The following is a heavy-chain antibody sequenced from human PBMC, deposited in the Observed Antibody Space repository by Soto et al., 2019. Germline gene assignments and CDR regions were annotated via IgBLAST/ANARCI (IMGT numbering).Heavy chain of an antibody. D-gene: IGHD1-1*01. Sequence: QVQLVQSGAEVKKPGASVKVSCKAPRYIFTAYFMYWVRQAPGQGLEWMGWINPNNGATHYGLSFQGRVTMTRDTSSSTSYMELSSLRSDDTAVYYCASHDPGARFDPWGQGTLVIVSS. CDR1: RYIFTAYF. V-gene: IGHV1-2*02. CDR3: ASHDPGARFDP. J-gene: IGHJ5*02. CDR2: INPNNGAT.